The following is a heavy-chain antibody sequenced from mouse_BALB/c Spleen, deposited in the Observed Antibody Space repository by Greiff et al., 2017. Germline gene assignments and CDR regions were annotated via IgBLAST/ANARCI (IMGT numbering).Heavy chain of an antibody. Sequence: EVKLVESGPSLVKPSQTLSLTCSVTGDSITSGYWNWIRKFPGNKLEYMGYISYSGSTYYNPSLKSRISITRDTSKNQYYLQLNSVTTEDTATYYCARYPLTGYAMDYWGQGTSVTVSS. D-gene: IGHD4-1*01. V-gene: IGHV3-8*02. CDR3: ARYPLTGYAMDY. CDR1: GDSITSGY. J-gene: IGHJ4*01. CDR2: ISYSGST.